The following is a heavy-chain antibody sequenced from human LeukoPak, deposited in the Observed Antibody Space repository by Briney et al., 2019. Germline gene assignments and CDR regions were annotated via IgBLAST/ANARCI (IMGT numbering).Heavy chain of an antibody. J-gene: IGHJ6*02. CDR2: IIPIFGTA. D-gene: IGHD2-2*01. CDR3: ARVGVVGGYCSSTSCPPYYYGMDV. Sequence: SAKVSCKASGGTFSSYAISWVRQAPGQGLEWMGGIIPIFGTANYAQKFQGRVTITADESTSTAYMELSSLRSEDTAVYYCARVGVVGGYCSSTSCPPYYYGMDVWGQGTTVTVSS. V-gene: IGHV1-69*01. CDR1: GGTFSSYA.